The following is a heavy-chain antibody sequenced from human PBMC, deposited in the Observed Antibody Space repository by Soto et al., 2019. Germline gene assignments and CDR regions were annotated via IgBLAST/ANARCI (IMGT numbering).Heavy chain of an antibody. J-gene: IGHJ5*02. CDR2: ISRSSGYI. CDR3: TRDSGGTTQSVRFDP. V-gene: IGHV3-21*01. D-gene: IGHD1-7*01. Sequence: GGSLRLSCAASGFTFSSYSMNWVRHAPGKGLEWVSCISRSSGYIYYADSVKGRFTVSRDNAENSLYLQMNSLRAEDTAVYYCTRDSGGTTQSVRFDPWGQGTLVTVSS. CDR1: GFTFSSYS.